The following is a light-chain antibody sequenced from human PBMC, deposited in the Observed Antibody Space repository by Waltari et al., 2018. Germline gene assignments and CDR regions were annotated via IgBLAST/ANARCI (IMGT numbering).Light chain of an antibody. Sequence: IQLTQSPSSLSASVGDRVTITCRDSQGISSSLAWYQQKPEKAPKLLIYAASTLHSGVPSRFSGSGSGTDFTLTISSLQPEDFATYYCQQLDSYPLTFGGGTKVEIK. CDR1: QGISSS. V-gene: IGKV1-9*01. CDR3: QQLDSYPLT. CDR2: AAS. J-gene: IGKJ4*01.